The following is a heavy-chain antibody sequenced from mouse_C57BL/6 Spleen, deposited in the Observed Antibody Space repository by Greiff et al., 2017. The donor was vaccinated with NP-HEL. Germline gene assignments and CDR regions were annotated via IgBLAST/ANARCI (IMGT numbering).Heavy chain of an antibody. V-gene: IGHV1-69*01. Sequence: VQLQQPGAELVMPGASVKLSCKASGYTFTSYWMHWVKQRPGQGLEWIGEIDPSDSYTNYNQKFKGKSTLTVDKSSSTAYMQLSSLTSEDSAVYYCARRGYYGNFDVWGTGTTVTVSS. CDR1: GYTFTSYW. CDR3: ARRGYYGNFDV. J-gene: IGHJ1*03. CDR2: IDPSDSYT. D-gene: IGHD1-1*01.